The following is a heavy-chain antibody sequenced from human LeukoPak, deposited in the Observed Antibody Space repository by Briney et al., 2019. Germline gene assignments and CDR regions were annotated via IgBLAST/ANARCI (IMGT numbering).Heavy chain of an antibody. CDR2: ISSSGSTI. V-gene: IGHV3-48*04. CDR1: GFIFSSHG. Sequence: GGSLRLSCAASGFIFSSHGMSWIRQAPGKGLEWVSYISSSGSTIYYADSVKGRFTISRDNAKNSLSLQMNSLRAEDTSVYYCARDYYDSSGYYPWGYWGQGTLVTVSS. J-gene: IGHJ4*02. D-gene: IGHD3-22*01. CDR3: ARDYYDSSGYYPWGY.